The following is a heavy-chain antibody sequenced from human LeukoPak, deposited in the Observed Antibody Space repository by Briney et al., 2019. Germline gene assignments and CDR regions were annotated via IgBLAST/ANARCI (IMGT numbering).Heavy chain of an antibody. CDR2: ISSSSSTR. J-gene: IGHJ4*02. CDR1: GFTFSSYE. V-gene: IGHV3-48*01. D-gene: IGHD1-26*01. CDR3: ARAGSGTDY. Sequence: SGGSLRLSCAASGFTFSSYEMNWVRQAPGKGLEWVSYISSSSSTRYYADSVKGRFTISRDNAKNSLYMQMNSLRAEDTAVYYCARAGSGTDYWGQGTLVTVSS.